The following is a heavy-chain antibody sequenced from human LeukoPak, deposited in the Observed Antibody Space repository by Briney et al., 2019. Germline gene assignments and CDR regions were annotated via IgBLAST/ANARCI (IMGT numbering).Heavy chain of an antibody. CDR2: INPNSGGT. V-gene: IGHV1-2*02. J-gene: IGHJ6*03. CDR1: GYAFTGYY. CDR3: ASGVRGVIDYYYMDV. D-gene: IGHD3-10*01. Sequence: ASVKVSCKASGYAFTGYYMHWVRQAPGQGLEWMGWINPNSGGTNYAQKFQGRVTMTRDTSISTAYMELSRLRSDDTAVYYCASGVRGVIDYYYMDVWGKGTTVTISS.